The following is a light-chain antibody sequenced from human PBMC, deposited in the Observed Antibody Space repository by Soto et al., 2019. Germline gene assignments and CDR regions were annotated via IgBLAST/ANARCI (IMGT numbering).Light chain of an antibody. J-gene: IGLJ2*01. V-gene: IGLV7-46*01. Sequence: QAVVTQEPSLTVSPGGTVTLTCGSSTGAVTSGHYPYWCQQKPGQAPRTLIYDTSNKHSWTPARFSGSLLGGKAALTLSGAQPEDEAEYYCLLSYRGAYVVFGGGTQLTVL. CDR3: LLSYRGAYVV. CDR2: DTS. CDR1: TGAVTSGHY.